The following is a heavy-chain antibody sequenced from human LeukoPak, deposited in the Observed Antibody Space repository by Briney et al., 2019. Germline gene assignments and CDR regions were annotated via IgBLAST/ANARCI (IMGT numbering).Heavy chain of an antibody. D-gene: IGHD3-9*01. V-gene: IGHV1-8*01. Sequence: GASVKVSCKASGYTFTSYDINWVRQATGQGLEWMGWMNPNSGNTGYARKFQGRVTMTRNTSISTAYMELSSLRSEDTAVYYCARARHYDILTGYYSAPDDYWGQGTLVTVSS. CDR2: MNPNSGNT. CDR3: ARARHYDILTGYYSAPDDY. CDR1: GYTFTSYD. J-gene: IGHJ4*02.